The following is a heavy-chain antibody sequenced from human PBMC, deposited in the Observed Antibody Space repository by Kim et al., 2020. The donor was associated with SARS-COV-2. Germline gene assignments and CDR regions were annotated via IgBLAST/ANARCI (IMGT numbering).Heavy chain of an antibody. Sequence: SETLSLTCTVSGGSISSGGYYWSWIRQHPGKGLEWIGYIYYSGSTYYNPSLKSRVTISVDTSKNQFSLMLSSVTAADSAVYYCASAPPEFWFDPRGQGTLVTVSS. J-gene: IGHJ5*02. CDR3: ASAPPEFWFDP. CDR2: IYYSGST. D-gene: IGHD3-10*01. V-gene: IGHV4-31*03. CDR1: GGSISSGGYY.